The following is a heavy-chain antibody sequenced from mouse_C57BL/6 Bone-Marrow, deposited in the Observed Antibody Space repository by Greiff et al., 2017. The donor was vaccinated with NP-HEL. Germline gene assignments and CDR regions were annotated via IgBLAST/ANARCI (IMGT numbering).Heavy chain of an antibody. CDR1: GFNIKDDY. CDR2: IDPENGDT. D-gene: IGHD1-1*01. V-gene: IGHV14-4*01. Sequence: EVQLVESGAELVRPGASVKLSCTASGFNIKDDYMHWVKQRPEQGLEWIGWIDPENGDTEYASKFQGKATITADTSSNTAYLQLSSLTSEDTAVYYCTTGGSAYYFDYWGQGTTLTVSS. J-gene: IGHJ2*01. CDR3: TTGGSAYYFDY.